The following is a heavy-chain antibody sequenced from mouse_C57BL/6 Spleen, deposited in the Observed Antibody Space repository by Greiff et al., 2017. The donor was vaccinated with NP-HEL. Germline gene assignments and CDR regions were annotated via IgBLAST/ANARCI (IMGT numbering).Heavy chain of an antibody. CDR1: GYSFTGYY. D-gene: IGHD2-10*01. CDR3: ARNIAYPHAMDY. CDR2: INPSTGGT. Sequence: EVQVVESGPELVKPGASVKISCKASGYSFTGYYMNWVKQSPEKSLEWIGEINPSTGGTTYNQKFKAKATLTVDKSSSTAYMQLKSLTSEDSAVYYCARNIAYPHAMDYWGQGTSVTVSS. J-gene: IGHJ4*01. V-gene: IGHV1-42*01.